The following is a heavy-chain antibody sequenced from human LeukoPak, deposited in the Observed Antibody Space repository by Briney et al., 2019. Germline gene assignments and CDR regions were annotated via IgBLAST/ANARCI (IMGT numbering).Heavy chain of an antibody. J-gene: IGHJ2*01. CDR1: AFTFDDYA. V-gene: IGHV3-43*02. Sequence: GGSLRLSCAASAFTFDDYAMHWVRQAPGKGLEWVSRIGGDGITTYYADSVKGRFTISRDNSKTSLYLQMNSLRTEDTALYYCAKDDGTTAFWYFDLWGRGTLVTVSS. D-gene: IGHD1-7*01. CDR2: IGGDGITT. CDR3: AKDDGTTAFWYFDL.